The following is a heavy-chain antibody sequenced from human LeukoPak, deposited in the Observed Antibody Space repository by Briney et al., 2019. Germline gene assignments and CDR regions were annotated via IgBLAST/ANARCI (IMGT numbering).Heavy chain of an antibody. Sequence: GGSLRLSCAASGFTFSSYGMHWVRQAPGKGLEWVAVISYDGSNKYYADSVKGRFTISRDNSKNTLYLQMNSLRAEDTAVYYCAKDPASSGGLSDYWGQGTLVTVSS. CDR3: AKDPASSGGLSDY. CDR1: GFTFSSYG. CDR2: ISYDGSNK. D-gene: IGHD6-19*01. J-gene: IGHJ4*02. V-gene: IGHV3-30*18.